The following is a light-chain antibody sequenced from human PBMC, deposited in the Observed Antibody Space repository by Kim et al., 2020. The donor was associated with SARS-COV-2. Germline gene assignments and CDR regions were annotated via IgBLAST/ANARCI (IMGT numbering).Light chain of an antibody. CDR2: GAF. CDR1: QSVNGGH. CDR3: QQHGISPWT. V-gene: IGKV3-20*01. J-gene: IGKJ1*01. Sequence: ENVLTQSPGTLSLSPGERATLSCRASQSVNGGHLSWYQQKPGQAPRLLIYGAFSRATGTPDRFSGSGSGTDFTLTISRLEPEDFAVYYCQQHGISPWTFGQATKVDIK.